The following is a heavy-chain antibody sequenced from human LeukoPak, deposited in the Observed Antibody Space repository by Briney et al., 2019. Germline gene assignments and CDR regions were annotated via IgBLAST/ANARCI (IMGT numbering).Heavy chain of an antibody. J-gene: IGHJ6*03. CDR2: IYPGDSDT. CDR1: GSSFTSYW. Sequence: GESLKISCKGSGSSFTSYWIGCARQMPGKGLEWMGIIYPGDSDTRYSPSLQGQVTISADKSTSTAYLQWSSLKASDTAMYYCARHSGSTTRLGYYYYYMGVWGKGTTVTVSS. D-gene: IGHD3-10*01. CDR3: ARHSGSTTRLGYYYYYMGV. V-gene: IGHV5-51*01.